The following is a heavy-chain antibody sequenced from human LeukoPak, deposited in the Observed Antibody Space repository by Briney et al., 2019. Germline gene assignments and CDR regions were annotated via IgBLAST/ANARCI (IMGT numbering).Heavy chain of an antibody. V-gene: IGHV1-46*01. CDR1: GYTFTSYY. CDR2: INPSGGST. Sequence: ASVKVSCKASGYTFTSYYMYWGRHAPGQGLEWMGIINPSGGSTSDAQKFQGRVTMTSDTSTSTVDMELSSLRSEDTAVYYCARSTSCCGGSCCHLYFDYWGQGTLVTVSS. CDR3: ARSTSCCGGSCCHLYFDY. D-gene: IGHD2-15*01. J-gene: IGHJ4*02.